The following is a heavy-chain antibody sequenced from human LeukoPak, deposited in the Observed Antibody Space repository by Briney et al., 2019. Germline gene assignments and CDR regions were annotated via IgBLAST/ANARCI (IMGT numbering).Heavy chain of an antibody. V-gene: IGHV1-2*02. CDR1: GYTFTGYY. J-gene: IGHJ5*02. CDR3: ALIVVVPAADPIYLESFRFDP. D-gene: IGHD2-2*01. Sequence: GASVKVSCKASGYTFTGYYMHWVRQAPGQGLEWMGWINPNSGGTNYAQKFQGRVTMTRDTSISTAYMELSRLRSDDTAVYYCALIVVVPAADPIYLESFRFDPWGQGTLVTVSS. CDR2: INPNSGGT.